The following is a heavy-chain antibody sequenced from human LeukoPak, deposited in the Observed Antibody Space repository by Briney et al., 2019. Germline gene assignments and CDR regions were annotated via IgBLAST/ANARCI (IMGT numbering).Heavy chain of an antibody. Sequence: PSETLSLTCAVYGGSFSGYYWSWIRQPPGKGLEWIGEINHSGGTNYNPSLKSRVTISVDTSKNQFSLKLSSVTAADTAVYYCASTPVVPAAMGIDYWGQGTLVTVSS. V-gene: IGHV4-34*01. CDR1: GGSFSGYY. CDR3: ASTPVVPAAMGIDY. D-gene: IGHD2-2*01. CDR2: INHSGGT. J-gene: IGHJ4*02.